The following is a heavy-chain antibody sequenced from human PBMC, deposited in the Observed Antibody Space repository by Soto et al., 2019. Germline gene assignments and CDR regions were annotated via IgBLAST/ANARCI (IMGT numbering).Heavy chain of an antibody. J-gene: IGHJ3*02. V-gene: IGHV1-8*01. D-gene: IGHD3-9*01. Sequence: GASVKVSCKASGYTFTSYDINWVRQATGQGLEWMGWMDPKRGNTGNAQKFQGRVTMTKNTSISKGYMELSSLRYEGTGVYYSARGDYDILTGYLYSFDIWGQGTMVTVSS. CDR3: ARGDYDILTGYLYSFDI. CDR2: MDPKRGNT. CDR1: GYTFTSYD.